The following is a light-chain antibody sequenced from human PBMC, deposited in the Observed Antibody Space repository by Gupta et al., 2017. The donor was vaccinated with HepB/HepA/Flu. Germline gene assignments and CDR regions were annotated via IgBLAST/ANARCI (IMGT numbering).Light chain of an antibody. CDR2: DVS. Sequence: QSDLIQTAPLSGSPGQSIIISCTGTSSDVGGYNYVSWYQQHPGKAPKLMIYDVSNRPSGVSNRFSGSKSGNPASLTISGLQAEDEADYYCSSYTSSSTRGVFGGGTKLTVL. J-gene: IGLJ2*01. V-gene: IGLV2-14*01. CDR3: SSYTSSSTRGV. CDR1: SSDVGGYNY.